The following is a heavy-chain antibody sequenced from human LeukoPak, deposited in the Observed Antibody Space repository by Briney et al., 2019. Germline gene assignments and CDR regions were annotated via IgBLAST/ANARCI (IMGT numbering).Heavy chain of an antibody. Sequence: GGSLRLSCAASGFTFSSYSMNWVRQAPGKGLEWVANIQQDGPEKYYLDSVRGRFTISRDNSKNTLYLQMNSLRAEDTAVYYCAREFRRDGYYWGQGTLVTVSS. CDR2: IQQDGPEK. V-gene: IGHV3-7*03. CDR3: AREFRRDGYY. CDR1: GFTFSSYS. J-gene: IGHJ4*02. D-gene: IGHD5-24*01.